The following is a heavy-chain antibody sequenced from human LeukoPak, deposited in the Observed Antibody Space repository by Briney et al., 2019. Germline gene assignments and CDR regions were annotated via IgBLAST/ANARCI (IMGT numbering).Heavy chain of an antibody. D-gene: IGHD6-13*01. CDR1: GFTFSSYA. J-gene: IGHJ1*01. CDR2: ISGSGGST. CDR3: ANPSIAAAGTRGYFQH. Sequence: PGGALRLSCAASGFTFSSYAMSWVRQAPGKGLEWVSAISGSGGSTYYADSVKGRFTLSRDNSKNTLYLQMNSLRAEDTAVYYCANPSIAAAGTRGYFQHWGQGTLVTVSS. V-gene: IGHV3-23*01.